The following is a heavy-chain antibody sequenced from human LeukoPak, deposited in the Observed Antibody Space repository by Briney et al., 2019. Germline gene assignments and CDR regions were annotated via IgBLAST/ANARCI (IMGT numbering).Heavy chain of an antibody. Sequence: GGSLRLSCAASGFTFSSYSMNWVRQAPGKGLEWVSYISGSSSTIYYADSAKGRFTISRDNTKNSLYLQMNSLRAEDTAVYYCAGDPIVLPWNPHGGYFDYWGQGTLVTVSS. CDR2: ISGSSSTI. D-gene: IGHD3-10*01. CDR1: GFTFSSYS. CDR3: AGDPIVLPWNPHGGYFDY. V-gene: IGHV3-48*04. J-gene: IGHJ4*02.